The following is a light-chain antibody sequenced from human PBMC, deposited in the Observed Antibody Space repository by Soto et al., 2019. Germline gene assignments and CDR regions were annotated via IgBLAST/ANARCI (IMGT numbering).Light chain of an antibody. CDR3: HQYNNWPRT. J-gene: IGKJ1*01. CDR2: GAS. Sequence: EIVMTQSPATLSVSPGERATLSCRASQSVSSNLAWYQQKPGQAPRLLLYGASTRATGIPARFSGSGSATEFTLTISSLQSEDFAVYYCHQYNNWPRTFGQGTKVEIK. V-gene: IGKV3-15*01. CDR1: QSVSSN.